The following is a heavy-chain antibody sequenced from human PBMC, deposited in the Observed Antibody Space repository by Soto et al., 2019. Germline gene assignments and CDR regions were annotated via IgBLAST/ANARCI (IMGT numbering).Heavy chain of an antibody. CDR1: GFTFSSYW. J-gene: IGHJ6*02. V-gene: IGHV3-7*01. D-gene: IGHD2-15*01. CDR3: ARDRYCSSGICSWCMDV. CDR2: IKQDGSEK. Sequence: GGSLRLSCAASGFTFSSYWMSWVRQAPGKGLEWVANIKQDGSEKYYVDSVKGRFTISRDNAKNSLYMQMNSLRAEDTSVYYCARDRYCSSGICSWCMDVWGQGTTVTVSS.